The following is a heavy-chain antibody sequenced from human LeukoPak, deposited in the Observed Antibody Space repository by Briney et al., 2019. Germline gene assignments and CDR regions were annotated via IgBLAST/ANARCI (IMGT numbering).Heavy chain of an antibody. CDR1: GFTFSSYA. J-gene: IGHJ2*01. Sequence: GGSLRLSCAASGFTFSSYAMSWVRQAPGKGLEWVSAISGSGGSTYYADSVKGRFTISRDNSKNPLYLQMNSLRAEDTAVYYCAKDPGCSSTSCYAYWYFDLWGRGTLVTVSS. CDR2: ISGSGGST. D-gene: IGHD2-2*01. V-gene: IGHV3-23*01. CDR3: AKDPGCSSTSCYAYWYFDL.